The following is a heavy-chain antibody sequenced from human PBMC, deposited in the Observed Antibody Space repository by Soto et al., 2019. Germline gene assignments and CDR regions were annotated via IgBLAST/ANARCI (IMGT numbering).Heavy chain of an antibody. CDR2: IYTSGST. Sequence: ETLSLTCTVSGGSISSYYWSWIRQPAGKGLEWIGRIYTSGSTNYNPSLKSRVTMSVDTSKNQFSLKLSSVTAADTAVYYCASQYDSSGYFPFDYWGQGTLVTVSS. CDR1: GGSISSYY. CDR3: ASQYDSSGYFPFDY. J-gene: IGHJ4*01. D-gene: IGHD3-22*01. V-gene: IGHV4-4*07.